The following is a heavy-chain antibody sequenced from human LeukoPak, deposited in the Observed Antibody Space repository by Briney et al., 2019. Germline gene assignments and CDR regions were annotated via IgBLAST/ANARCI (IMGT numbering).Heavy chain of an antibody. J-gene: IGHJ6*02. Sequence: PSETLSLTCTVSGGSISSYYWSWIRQPPGKGLEWIGYIYYSGSTNYNPSLKSRVTISVDTSKNQFSLKLSSVTAADTAVYYCARAPIVVVPAATADYYSYGMDVWGQGTTVTVSS. CDR3: ARAPIVVVPAATADYYSYGMDV. CDR1: GGSISSYY. CDR2: IYYSGST. V-gene: IGHV4-59*01. D-gene: IGHD2-2*01.